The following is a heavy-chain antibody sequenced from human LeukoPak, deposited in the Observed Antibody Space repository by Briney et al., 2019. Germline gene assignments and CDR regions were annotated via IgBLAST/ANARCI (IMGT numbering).Heavy chain of an antibody. J-gene: IGHJ4*02. D-gene: IGHD1-26*01. V-gene: IGHV3-74*01. CDR3: VRYSGSYFSAFDY. CDR1: GFTFSSYW. Sequence: PGGSLRLSCAASGFTFSSYWMHRVRQAPGKGLVWVSRINSDGSSTSYADSVKGRFTISRDNAKNTLYLQMNSLRAEGTAVYYCVRYSGSYFSAFDYWGQGTLVTVSS. CDR2: INSDGSST.